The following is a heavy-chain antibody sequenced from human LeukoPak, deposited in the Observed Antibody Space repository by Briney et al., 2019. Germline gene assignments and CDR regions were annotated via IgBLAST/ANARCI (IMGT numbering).Heavy chain of an antibody. CDR3: ARVGYDSSGYDWFDP. D-gene: IGHD3-22*01. V-gene: IGHV3-48*04. Sequence: GGSLRLSCAASGFTFSSYSMNWVRQAPGKGLEWVSYISTSGSIIYYADSVKGRFTISRDNAKNSLYLQMNSLRAEDTAVYYCARVGYDSSGYDWFDPWGQGTLVTVSS. J-gene: IGHJ5*02. CDR1: GFTFSSYS. CDR2: ISTSGSII.